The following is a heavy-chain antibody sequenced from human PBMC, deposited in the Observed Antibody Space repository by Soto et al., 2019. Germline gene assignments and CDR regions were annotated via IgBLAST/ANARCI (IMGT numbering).Heavy chain of an antibody. Sequence: SETLSLTCAVYGGTFSGHSWTWIRQSPGKGLEWIGDINHSGRVNYSPSLKSRVTISLDTSKNQFSLTLSAVTAADTAMYYCSTRAYDTNGYYRFDPWGQGTLVTVSS. CDR3: STRAYDTNGYYRFDP. J-gene: IGHJ5*01. CDR1: GGTFSGHS. CDR2: INHSGRV. D-gene: IGHD3-22*01. V-gene: IGHV4-34*08.